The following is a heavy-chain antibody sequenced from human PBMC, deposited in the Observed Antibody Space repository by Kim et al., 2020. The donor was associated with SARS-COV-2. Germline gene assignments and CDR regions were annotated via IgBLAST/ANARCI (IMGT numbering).Heavy chain of an antibody. CDR2: IKANTEGGAT. J-gene: IGHJ4*02. Sequence: GGSLRLSCAASGFTFSVAWMSWVRQAPGKGLEWVGRIKANTEGGATDYAAPVKGRFTISRDDSKNTVYLQMDRLETEDTGVYYCATDPRDFWSRFLISLDYRGQGTVVTVSS. CDR1: GFTFSVAW. V-gene: IGHV3-15*01. D-gene: IGHD2-8*02. CDR3: ATDPRDFWSRFLISLDY.